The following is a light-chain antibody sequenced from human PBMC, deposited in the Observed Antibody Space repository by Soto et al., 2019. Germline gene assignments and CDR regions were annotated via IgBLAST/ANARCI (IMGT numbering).Light chain of an antibody. CDR1: QSVDSSY. V-gene: IGKV3-11*01. CDR2: DAS. Sequence: EIVLTQSPGTLSLSPGERATLSCRASQSVDSSYLAWHQQKPGQAPRLLIYDASNRSTGIPARFSGSGSGTDFTLTIGSLEPEDFALYYCQQRYNWPPTFGQGTRLEIK. CDR3: QQRYNWPPT. J-gene: IGKJ5*01.